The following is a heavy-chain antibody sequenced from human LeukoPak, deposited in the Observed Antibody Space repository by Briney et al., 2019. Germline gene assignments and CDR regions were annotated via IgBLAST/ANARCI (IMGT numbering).Heavy chain of an antibody. CDR1: GFTVSTNY. CDR3: ARSRTISSNAWYYFDY. Sequence: GGSLRLSCAASGFTVSTNYMSWVRQAPGKGLEWVSVIYSGGNTFYTDSVKGRFTISRDNSKNTLYLQVNSLRAGDTAMYYCARSRTISSNAWYYFDYWGQGTLVTVSS. J-gene: IGHJ4*02. V-gene: IGHV3-66*01. D-gene: IGHD6-19*01. CDR2: IYSGGNT.